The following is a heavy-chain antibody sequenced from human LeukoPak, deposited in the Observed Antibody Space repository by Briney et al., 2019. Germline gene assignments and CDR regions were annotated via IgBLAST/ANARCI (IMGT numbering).Heavy chain of an antibody. CDR1: GFTFSSHS. CDR2: ISSSSSTI. Sequence: GGSLRLSCAASGFTFSSHSMNWVRQAPGKGLEWVSYISSSSSTIYYADSVKGRFTISRDNAKNSLYLQMNSLRAEDTAVYYCTYGSGSYANHWGQGTLVTVSS. V-gene: IGHV3-48*01. D-gene: IGHD3-10*01. CDR3: TYGSGSYANH. J-gene: IGHJ5*02.